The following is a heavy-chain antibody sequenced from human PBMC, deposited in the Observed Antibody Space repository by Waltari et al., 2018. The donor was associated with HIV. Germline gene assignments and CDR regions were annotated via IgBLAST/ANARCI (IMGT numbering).Heavy chain of an antibody. CDR3: TTDSDYYDSSGYYYWFDY. V-gene: IGHV3-15*01. J-gene: IGHJ4*02. Sequence: EVQLVESGGGLVKPGGSLRLSCAASGFTFSNAWRCGVRQAPGKGLEWVGRIKSKTDGGTTDYAAPVKGRFTISRDDSKNTLYLQMNSLKTEDTAVYYCTTDSDYYDSSGYYYWFDYWGQGTLVTVSS. D-gene: IGHD3-22*01. CDR2: IKSKTDGGTT. CDR1: GFTFSNAW.